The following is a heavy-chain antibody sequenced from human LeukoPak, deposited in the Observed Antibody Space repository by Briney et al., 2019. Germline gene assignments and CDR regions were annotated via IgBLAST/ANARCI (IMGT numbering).Heavy chain of an antibody. CDR1: GFTFRSYS. CDR2: ISSSSSYI. D-gene: IGHD6-19*01. J-gene: IGHJ3*02. V-gene: IGHV3-21*01. CDR3: AREPYSSGWSSQAGAFDI. Sequence: PGGSLRLSCAASGFTFRSYSMNWVRQAPGKGLEWVSSISSSSSYIYYADSVKGRFTISRDSAKNSLYLQMNSLRAEDTAVYYCAREPYSSGWSSQAGAFDIWGQGTMVTVSS.